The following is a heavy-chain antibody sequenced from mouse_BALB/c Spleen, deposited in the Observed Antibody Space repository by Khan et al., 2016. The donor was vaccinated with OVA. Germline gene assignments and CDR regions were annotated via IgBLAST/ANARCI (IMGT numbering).Heavy chain of an antibody. CDR3: TRDRIDY. J-gene: IGHJ2*01. CDR2: INPTSGYT. CDR1: GYTFSTYW. V-gene: IGHV1-7*01. Sequence: VQLQQFGAALAKPGASVKMSCKASGYTFSTYWMHWVKQRPGQGLEWIGYINPTSGYTDYNEKFKDKATLSADKSSSTAYMQLSRLTSEDSAVYYCTRDRIDYWGQGTTLTVSS.